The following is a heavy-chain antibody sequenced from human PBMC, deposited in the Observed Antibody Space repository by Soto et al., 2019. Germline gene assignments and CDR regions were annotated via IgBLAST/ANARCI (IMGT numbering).Heavy chain of an antibody. CDR2: ISYDGSSE. V-gene: IGHV3-30-3*01. Sequence: PGGSLRLSCAGSGFTFSNHWMNWVRQAPGKGLEWVGSISYDGSSEYYADSFKGRFIVSRDNSKNTVYLEMDSLRPEDSAVFYCAREYSYDSGGYYYYGMDIWGQGTTVTVSS. CDR3: AREYSYDSGGYYYYGMDI. D-gene: IGHD3-22*01. J-gene: IGHJ6*02. CDR1: GFTFSNHW.